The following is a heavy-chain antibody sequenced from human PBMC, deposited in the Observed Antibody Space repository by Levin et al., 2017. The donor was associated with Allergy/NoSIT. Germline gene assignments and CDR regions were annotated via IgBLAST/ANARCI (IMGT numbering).Heavy chain of an antibody. CDR3: ARDNWNYESDY. V-gene: IGHV1-8*01. CDR2: MNPNSGNT. D-gene: IGHD1-7*01. J-gene: IGHJ4*02. Sequence: GESLKISCKASGYTFTSYDINWVRQATGQGLEWMGWMNPNSGNTGYAQKFQGRVTMTRNTSISTAYMELSSLRSEDTAVYYCARDNWNYESDYWGQGTLVTVSS. CDR1: GYTFTSYD.